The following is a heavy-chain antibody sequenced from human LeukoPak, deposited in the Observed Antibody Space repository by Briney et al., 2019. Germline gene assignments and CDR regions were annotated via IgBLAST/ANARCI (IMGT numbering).Heavy chain of an antibody. CDR1: GFTFSSYW. D-gene: IGHD4-17*01. Sequence: GGSLRLSCVASGFTFSSYWMSWVRQAPGKGLEWVANIKQDGSEKYYVDSVKGRFTISRDNAKNSLYLQMNSLRAEDTAVYYCARYRGGGDYDYWGQGTLVTVSS. CDR2: IKQDGSEK. CDR3: ARYRGGGDYDY. V-gene: IGHV3-7*02. J-gene: IGHJ4*02.